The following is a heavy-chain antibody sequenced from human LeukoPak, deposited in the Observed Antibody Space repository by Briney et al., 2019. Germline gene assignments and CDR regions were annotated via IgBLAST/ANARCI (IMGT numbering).Heavy chain of an antibody. V-gene: IGHV1-46*01. CDR2: INPSGGST. Sequence: ASVTVSCKASGYTFTSYYMHWVRQAPGQGLEWMGIINPSGGSTSYAQKFQGRVTMTSDTSTSTVYMELSSLRSEDTAVYYCTVGATMGDFDYWGQGTLVTVSS. J-gene: IGHJ4*02. D-gene: IGHD1-26*01. CDR1: GYTFTSYY. CDR3: TVGATMGDFDY.